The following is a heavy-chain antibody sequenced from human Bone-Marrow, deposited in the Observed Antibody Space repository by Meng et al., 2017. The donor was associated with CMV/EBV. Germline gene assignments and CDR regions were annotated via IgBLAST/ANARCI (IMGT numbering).Heavy chain of an antibody. CDR2: ISAYNGNT. CDR3: ARALGHFDY. CDR1: GYTFTSYG. Sequence: ASVKVSCKASGYTFTSYGISWVRQAPGQGLEWMGWISAYNGNTNYAQKFQGRVTMTRDTSTSTVYMELSSLRSEDTAVYYCARALGHFDYWGQGTLVTVSS. J-gene: IGHJ4*02. V-gene: IGHV1-18*01.